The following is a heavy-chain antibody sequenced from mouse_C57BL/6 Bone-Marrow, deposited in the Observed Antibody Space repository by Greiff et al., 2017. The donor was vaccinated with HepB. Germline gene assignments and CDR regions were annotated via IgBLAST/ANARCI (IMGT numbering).Heavy chain of an antibody. J-gene: IGHJ1*03. D-gene: IGHD1-1*01. CDR3: AGGSVVATSWYFGV. CDR2: ISSGSSTI. CDR1: GFTFSDYG. V-gene: IGHV5-17*01. Sequence: DVKLVESGGGLVKPGGSLKLSCAASGFTFSDYGMHWVRQAPEKGLEWVAYISSGSSTIYYADTVKGRFTISRDNAKNTLFLQVTSLRSEDTAMYYCAGGSVVATSWYFGVWGTGTTVTVSS.